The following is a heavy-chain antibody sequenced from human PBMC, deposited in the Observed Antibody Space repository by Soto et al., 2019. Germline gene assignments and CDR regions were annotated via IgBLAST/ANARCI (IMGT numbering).Heavy chain of an antibody. J-gene: IGHJ5*02. CDR3: AAAVARGWFDP. CDR1: GGSFSGYY. CDR2: INHSGST. D-gene: IGHD6-19*01. Sequence: QVQLQQWGAGLLKPSETLSLTCAIYGGSFSGYYWSWIRQPPGKGLEWIGEINHSGSTNYNPSLKSRVAMSVDTSKNQFSLKLRSVTAADMAVYYCAAAVARGWFDPWGQGTLVTVSS. V-gene: IGHV4-34*02.